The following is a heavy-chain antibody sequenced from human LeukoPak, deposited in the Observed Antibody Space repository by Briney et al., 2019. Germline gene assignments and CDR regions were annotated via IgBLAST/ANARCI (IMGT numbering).Heavy chain of an antibody. J-gene: IGHJ4*02. CDR2: IYTSGST. V-gene: IGHV4-4*07. CDR1: GGSISSYY. Sequence: ASETLSLTCTVSGGSISSYYWSWIRQPAGKGLEWIGRIYTSGSTNYSPSLKSRVTMSVDTSKNEFSLKLNSATAADTAVYYCARESTVAGTARYLDYWGQGTLVTVSS. D-gene: IGHD6-13*01. CDR3: ARESTVAGTARYLDY.